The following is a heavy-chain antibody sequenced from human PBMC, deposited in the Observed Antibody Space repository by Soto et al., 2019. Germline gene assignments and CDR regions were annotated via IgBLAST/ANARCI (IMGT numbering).Heavy chain of an antibody. Sequence: PGESLKISCKGSGYIFASYWIGWVRQMPGKGLEWMGIIYPGDSDTRYSPSFQGQVTISADKSISTAYLQWSSLKASDTAMYYCARVDTAMATYYYYGMDAWGQGTTVTVSS. CDR3: ARVDTAMATYYYYGMDA. J-gene: IGHJ6*02. CDR1: GYIFASYW. D-gene: IGHD5-18*01. V-gene: IGHV5-51*01. CDR2: IYPGDSDT.